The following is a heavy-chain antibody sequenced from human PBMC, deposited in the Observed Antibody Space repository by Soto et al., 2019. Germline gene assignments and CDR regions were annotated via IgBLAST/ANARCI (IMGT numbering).Heavy chain of an antibody. Sequence: EVQLVESGGGLVQPGGSLRLSCAASGFTFSSSDMHWVRQATGKGLEWVSGIGTAGDTYYPGSVKGRYTNSRENAKNSLYLQMNRLRAGDTGVYYCARGGVRNVDYWGQGTLVTVSS. CDR3: ARGGVRNVDY. CDR2: IGTAGDT. CDR1: GFTFSSSD. V-gene: IGHV3-13*01. J-gene: IGHJ4*02. D-gene: IGHD1-1*01.